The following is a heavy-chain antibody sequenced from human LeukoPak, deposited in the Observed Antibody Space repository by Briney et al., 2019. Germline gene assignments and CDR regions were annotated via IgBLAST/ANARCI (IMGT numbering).Heavy chain of an antibody. Sequence: GASVKVSCKDPGYTFTAYGISWVPQAPGRGLEWMGWISGYNGDTKYAQRFEGRVTMTTDTSTTTAFMDLRSLRSDDTAVYFCATSTGGYSDLYFHYWGQGTLVSVSS. CDR1: GYTFTAYG. V-gene: IGHV1-18*01. CDR3: ATSTGGYSDLYFHY. J-gene: IGHJ4*02. CDR2: ISGYNGDT. D-gene: IGHD3-22*01.